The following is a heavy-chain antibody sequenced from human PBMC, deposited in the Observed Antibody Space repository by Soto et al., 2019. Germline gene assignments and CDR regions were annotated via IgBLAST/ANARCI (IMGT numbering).Heavy chain of an antibody. CDR1: GFTFTRYS. V-gene: IGHV3-21*06. Sequence: GGSLRLSCAASGFTFTRYSMNWVRQAPGKGLEWVSSISSTTNYIYYGDSMKGRFTISRDNAKNSLYLEMNSLRAEDTAVYYCARESEDLTSNFDYWGQGTLFTVSS. J-gene: IGHJ4*02. CDR3: ARESEDLTSNFDY. CDR2: ISSTTNYI.